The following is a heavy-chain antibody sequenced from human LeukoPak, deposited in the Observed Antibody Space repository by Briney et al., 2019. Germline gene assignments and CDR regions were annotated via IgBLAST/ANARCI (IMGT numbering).Heavy chain of an antibody. CDR2: IYAHDCDT. CDR3: ARSSESLSAFDI. D-gene: IGHD2-2*01. J-gene: IGHJ3*02. CDR1: GYSFTSYW. V-gene: IGHV5-51*01. Sequence: GESLKISCKGSGYSFTSYWIGWVRQMPGKGLEGMGIIYAHDCDTRYSASFQGQVTISADKSISTAYLQWSSLKASDTAMYYCARSSESLSAFDIWGQGTLVTVSS.